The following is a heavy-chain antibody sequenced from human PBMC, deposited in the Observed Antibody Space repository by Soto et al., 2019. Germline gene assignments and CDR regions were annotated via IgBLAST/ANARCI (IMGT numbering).Heavy chain of an antibody. V-gene: IGHV3-7*03. D-gene: IGHD3-22*01. J-gene: IGHJ6*01. CDR2: IKQDGSEK. Sequence: GGSLRLSCAASGFTFSSYWMSWVRQAPGKGLEWVANIKQDGSEKYYVDSVKGRFTISRDNAKNSLYLQMNSLRAEDTAVYYCARDSPYYYASSGYYRPGGMDVWGQGTTVTVSS. CDR1: GFTFSSYW. CDR3: ARDSPYYYASSGYYRPGGMDV.